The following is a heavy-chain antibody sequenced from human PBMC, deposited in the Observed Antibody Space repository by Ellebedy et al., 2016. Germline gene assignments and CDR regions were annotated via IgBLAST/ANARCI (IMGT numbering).Heavy chain of an antibody. V-gene: IGHV3-53*01. D-gene: IGHD1-26*01. CDR1: GVTFSSNY. CDR2: IDNSANT. J-gene: IGHJ4*02. Sequence: GESLKISXAASGVTFSSNYMSWVRQAPAKGLQWVALIDNSANTYYADSVRGRFTISRDNSKNTMSLQMNSLSAEDSAIYYCARVWTPSSGRQRAMDYWGQGTLVTVSS. CDR3: ARVWTPSSGRQRAMDY.